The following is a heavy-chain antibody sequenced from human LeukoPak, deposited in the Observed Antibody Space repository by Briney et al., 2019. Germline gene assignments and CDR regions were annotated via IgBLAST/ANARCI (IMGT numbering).Heavy chain of an antibody. Sequence: GGSLTLSCAASGFTFSSYWMSWVRQAPGKGLEWVANIKQDGTEKYYVDSVKGRFTISRDNAKNSLYLQMSSLRAEDTAVYYCARVNNHINVWGQGTTVTVSS. CDR1: GFTFSSYW. CDR2: IKQDGTEK. J-gene: IGHJ6*02. CDR3: ARVNNHINV. D-gene: IGHD1-20*01. V-gene: IGHV3-7*01.